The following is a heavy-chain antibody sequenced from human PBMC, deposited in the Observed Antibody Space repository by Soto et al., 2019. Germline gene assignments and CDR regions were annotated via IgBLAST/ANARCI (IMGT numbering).Heavy chain of an antibody. V-gene: IGHV5-51*03. J-gene: IGHJ4*02. Sequence: EVQLVQSGTEVKKPGESLKISCKGSGFIFTDYWIAWVRQVPGKGLEWMGIVYPADSDTRHSPSFQGHVTISGDKSITPAYLEWSSLKASDPAIVYCARLEWPPWSIDHWGQGTLVTVSS. D-gene: IGHD2-8*01. CDR1: GFIFTDYW. CDR3: ARLEWPPWSIDH. CDR2: VYPADSDT.